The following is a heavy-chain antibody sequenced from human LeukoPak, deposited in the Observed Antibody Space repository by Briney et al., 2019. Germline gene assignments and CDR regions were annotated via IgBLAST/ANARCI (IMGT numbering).Heavy chain of an antibody. D-gene: IGHD1-26*01. CDR1: GFTFSGYG. CDR3: ARGRLANSGVDY. CDR2: ISGSGGST. V-gene: IGHV3-23*01. Sequence: GGSLRLSCAASGFTFSGYGMSWVRQAPGKGLKWVSAISGSGGSTYYADSVKGRITISRDNSKNTLYLQMNSLRAEDTAVYYCARGRLANSGVDYWGQGTLVTVSS. J-gene: IGHJ4*02.